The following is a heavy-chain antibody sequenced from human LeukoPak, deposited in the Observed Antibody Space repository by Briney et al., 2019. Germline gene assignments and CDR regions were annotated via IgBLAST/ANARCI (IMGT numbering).Heavy chain of an antibody. CDR2: INPNSGDT. V-gene: IGHV1-2*02. CDR3: ARDPNSGYQNGDAFDI. Sequence: ASVKVSCKASGYSFTGYFMHWVRQAPGQGLEWMGWINPNSGDTKYAQRFQGRVTMTRDTSINTAYMELRRLTSDDTAVYYCARDPNSGYQNGDAFDIWGQGTMVTVSS. D-gene: IGHD3-22*01. CDR1: GYSFTGYF. J-gene: IGHJ3*02.